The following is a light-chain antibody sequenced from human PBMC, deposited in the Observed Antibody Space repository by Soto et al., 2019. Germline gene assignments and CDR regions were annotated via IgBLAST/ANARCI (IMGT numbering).Light chain of an antibody. J-gene: IGKJ2*01. V-gene: IGKV3-20*01. CDR1: QSVSSSY. Sequence: EIVLKQSPGTLSLSPGERATLSCRASQSVSSSYLAWYQQKPGQAPRLLIYGASSRSTGIPDRFSGSGSGTDFPLTISRLAPEDFAVYYCQQYGSSPYTFGQGTRRESK. CDR3: QQYGSSPYT. CDR2: GAS.